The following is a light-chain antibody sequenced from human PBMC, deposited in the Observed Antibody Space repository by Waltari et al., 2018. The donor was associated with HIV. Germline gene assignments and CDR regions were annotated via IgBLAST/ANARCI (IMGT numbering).Light chain of an antibody. CDR3: QQYYSSPLT. J-gene: IGKJ4*01. V-gene: IGKV4-1*01. CDR2: WAS. Sequence: VMTQSPDSLAVSLGERATINCKSSQSVLYSSNNKNYLAWYQQKPGQPPKLLVYWASTRESGVPGRFSGSGSGTDFTLTISSLQAEDVAVYYCQQYYSSPLTFGGGT. CDR1: QSVLYSSNNKNY.